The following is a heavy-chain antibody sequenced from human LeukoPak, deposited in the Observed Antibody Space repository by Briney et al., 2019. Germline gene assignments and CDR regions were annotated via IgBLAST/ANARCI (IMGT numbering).Heavy chain of an antibody. D-gene: IGHD3-3*01. CDR3: AKFDFWSGYYPEY. Sequence: GGSLRLSCAASGFTLSSYAMSWVRQAPGKGLEWVSAISGSGGSTYYADSVKGRFTISRDNSKNTLYLQMNSLRAEGTAVYYCAKFDFWSGYYPEYWGQGTLVTVSS. J-gene: IGHJ4*02. CDR2: ISGSGGST. V-gene: IGHV3-23*01. CDR1: GFTLSSYA.